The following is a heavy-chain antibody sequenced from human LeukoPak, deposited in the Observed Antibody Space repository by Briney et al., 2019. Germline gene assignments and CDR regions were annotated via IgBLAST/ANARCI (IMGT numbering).Heavy chain of an antibody. CDR1: GGSISSYY. D-gene: IGHD2-2*01. V-gene: IGHV4-59*01. Sequence: SETLSLTCTVSGGSISSYYWIWIRQPPGKGLEWIGYIYYSGSTNYNPSLKSRVTISVDTSKNQFSLKLSSVTAADTAVYYCARDGFPAAIDAFDIWGQGTMVTVSS. J-gene: IGHJ3*02. CDR3: ARDGFPAAIDAFDI. CDR2: IYYSGST.